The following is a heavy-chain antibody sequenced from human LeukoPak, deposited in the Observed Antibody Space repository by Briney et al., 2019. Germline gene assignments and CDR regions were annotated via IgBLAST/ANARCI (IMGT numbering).Heavy chain of an antibody. CDR1: GFTFSTYP. V-gene: IGHV3-30*04. Sequence: PGGSLRLSCAASGFTFSTYPMHWVRQAPGKGLEWVAVISYDGSFKYYADSVKGRFTISRDNSRNTLYLQMNSLRADDPAVYYCARESGGWYFDYWGQGTLVTVSS. D-gene: IGHD6-19*01. CDR3: ARESGGWYFDY. J-gene: IGHJ4*02. CDR2: ISYDGSFK.